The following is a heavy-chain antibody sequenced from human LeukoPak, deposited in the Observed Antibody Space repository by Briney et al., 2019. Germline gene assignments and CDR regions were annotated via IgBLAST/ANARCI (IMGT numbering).Heavy chain of an antibody. Sequence: PGGSLRLSCAASGFTFSKSDMGWVRQAPGRGPQWVATISRTGYSTFYADSVKGRFTISRDNSLNTLDLQMDSLRAEDTAVYYCAKSDFYDGTIYRYVFDFWGQGTLVTLSS. CDR3: AKSDFYDGTIYRYVFDF. D-gene: IGHD3-22*01. J-gene: IGHJ4*01. CDR1: GFTFSKSD. V-gene: IGHV3-23*01. CDR2: ISRTGYST.